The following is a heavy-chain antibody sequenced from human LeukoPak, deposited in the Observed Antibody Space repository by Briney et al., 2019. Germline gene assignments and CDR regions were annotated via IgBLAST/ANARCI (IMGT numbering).Heavy chain of an antibody. CDR2: IIPIFGTA. J-gene: IGHJ4*02. V-gene: IGHV1-69*06. Sequence: GASVKVSCKASGYTFTSYGISWVRQAPGQGLEWMGEIIPIFGTANYAQKFQGRVTITADKSTSTAYMELSSLRSEDTAVYYCASATTSSSLPSLGYWGQGTLVTVSS. D-gene: IGHD2-2*01. CDR1: GYTFTSYG. CDR3: ASATTSSSLPSLGY.